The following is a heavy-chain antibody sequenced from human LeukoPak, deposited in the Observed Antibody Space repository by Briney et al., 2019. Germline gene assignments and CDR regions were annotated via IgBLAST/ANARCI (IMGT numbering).Heavy chain of an antibody. CDR3: AKGTEYSSSSVYFDY. CDR2: ISGSGGST. V-gene: IGHV3-23*01. CDR1: GFTFSAYY. J-gene: IGHJ4*02. D-gene: IGHD6-6*01. Sequence: GGSLRLSCVASGFTFSAYYMSWIRQAPGKGLEWVSAISGSGGSTYYADSVKGRFTISRDNSKNTLYLQMNSLRAEDTAVYYCAKGTEYSSSSVYFDYWGQGTLVTVSS.